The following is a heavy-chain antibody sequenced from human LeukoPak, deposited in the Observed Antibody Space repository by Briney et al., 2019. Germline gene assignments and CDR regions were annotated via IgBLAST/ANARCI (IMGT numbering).Heavy chain of an antibody. CDR2: ISYDGSNK. V-gene: IGHV3-30-3*01. CDR3: AREIAVAESDAFDI. D-gene: IGHD6-19*01. CDR1: GFTFSSYA. Sequence: QAGGSLRLSCAASGFTFSSYAMHWVRQAPGKGLEWVAVISYDGSNKYYADSVKGRFTISRDNSKNTLYLQMNSLRAEDTAVYYCAREIAVAESDAFDIWGQGTMVTVSS. J-gene: IGHJ3*02.